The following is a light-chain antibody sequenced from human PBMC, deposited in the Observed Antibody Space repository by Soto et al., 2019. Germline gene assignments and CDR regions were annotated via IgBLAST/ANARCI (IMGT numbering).Light chain of an antibody. CDR1: SSNIGAGFD. Sequence: QSVLPPPPSVSGAPGQRVTLSCTGRSSNIGAGFDVHWYQQLPGTAPRLLIYANSNRPSGVPDRFAGSSSGTSASLAITGLQAEEEADDYCQAYGSSRSGPLVGGGTKLTVL. J-gene: IGLJ2*01. V-gene: IGLV1-40*01. CDR2: ANS. CDR3: QAYGSSRSGPL.